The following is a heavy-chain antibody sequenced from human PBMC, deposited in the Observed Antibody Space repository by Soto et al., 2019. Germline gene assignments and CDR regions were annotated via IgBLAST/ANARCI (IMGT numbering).Heavy chain of an antibody. CDR1: GYTFTRYG. Sequence: QGHLVQSEAEVKKSGASVKVSCKASGYTFTRYGISWVRQAPGQGLEWMGWISGYNGDTNYAQKFQGRVSMTIDTSTTTAYMELRSLTSDDPAVYYCAKNGQPPYFYYGLDVWGQGTNVTVSS. D-gene: IGHD2-8*01. V-gene: IGHV1-18*01. J-gene: IGHJ6*02. CDR2: ISGYNGDT. CDR3: AKNGQPPYFYYGLDV.